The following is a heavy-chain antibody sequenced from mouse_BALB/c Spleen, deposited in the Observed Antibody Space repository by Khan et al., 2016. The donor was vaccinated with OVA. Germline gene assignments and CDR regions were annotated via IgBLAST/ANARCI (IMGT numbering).Heavy chain of an antibody. J-gene: IGHJ3*01. CDR2: VNPNNGGT. D-gene: IGHD2-14*01. V-gene: IGHV1-26*01. CDR1: GYSFTLYY. Sequence: VQLQQSGPDLVKPGASVNISCKASGYSFTLYYMHWVRQSHGKSLECIGRVNPNNGGTSYNEKFKGKAILTVDKSSTTAYMELRSLTSEDSAVYDCVRGYDFCVYWGQGTLVTVSA. CDR3: VRGYDFCVY.